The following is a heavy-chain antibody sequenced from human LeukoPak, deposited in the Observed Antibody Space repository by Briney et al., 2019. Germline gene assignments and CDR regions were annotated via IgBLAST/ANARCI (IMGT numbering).Heavy chain of an antibody. V-gene: IGHV3-23*01. CDR3: AKYERATSDAFDV. J-gene: IGHJ3*01. Sequence: GGSLRLSCAASGFTFSSYDMSWVRQAPGKGLEWVSHISGSGGNTYYADSAKGRFTISRDNSKNTLYLQMNSLRAEDTAVYYCAKYERATSDAFDVWGQGTMVAVSS. CDR1: GFTFSSYD. CDR2: ISGSGGNT. D-gene: IGHD2-2*01.